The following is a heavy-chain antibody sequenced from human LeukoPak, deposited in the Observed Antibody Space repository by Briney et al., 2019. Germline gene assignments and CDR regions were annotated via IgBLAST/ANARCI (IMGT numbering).Heavy chain of an antibody. Sequence: SETLSLTCAVYGGSFSGYYWSWIRQPPGKGLEWIGEINHSGSTNYNPSLKSRVTISVDTSKNQFSLKLSSVTAADTAVYYCARYWGRGYYSSVSWFDPWGQGTLVTVSS. CDR1: GGSFSGYY. J-gene: IGHJ5*02. CDR2: INHSGST. CDR3: ARYWGRGYYSSVSWFDP. D-gene: IGHD3-22*01. V-gene: IGHV4-34*01.